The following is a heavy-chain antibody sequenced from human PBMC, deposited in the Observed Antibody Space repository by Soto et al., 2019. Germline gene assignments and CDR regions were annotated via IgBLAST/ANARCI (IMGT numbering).Heavy chain of an antibody. CDR1: GYTFTSYG. V-gene: IGHV1-18*01. Sequence: QVQLVQSGAEVKKPGASVKVSCKASGYTFTSYGITWVRQAPGQGLEWMGWISAYNGNTNYAQKLQGRVTMTTATSTSTGYMELRSVRSDDTAVYYCARTVEVVVVVAATPCLDYWGQGTLVTVSS. CDR3: ARTVEVVVVVAATPCLDY. D-gene: IGHD2-15*01. CDR2: ISAYNGNT. J-gene: IGHJ4*02.